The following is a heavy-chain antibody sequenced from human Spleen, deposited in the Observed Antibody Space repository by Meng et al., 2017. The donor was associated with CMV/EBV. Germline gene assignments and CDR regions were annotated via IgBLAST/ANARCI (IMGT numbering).Heavy chain of an antibody. J-gene: IGHJ6*02. D-gene: IGHD5-24*01. CDR3: ARVGGYKTGHYYYYGMDV. V-gene: IGHV3-30*04. Sequence: GESLKISCAASGFTFSSYAMHWVRQAPGKGLEWVAVISYDGSNKYYADSVKGRFTISRDISKNTPYLQMNSLRAEDTAVYYCARVGGYKTGHYYYYGMDVWGQGTTVTVSS. CDR2: ISYDGSNK. CDR1: GFTFSSYA.